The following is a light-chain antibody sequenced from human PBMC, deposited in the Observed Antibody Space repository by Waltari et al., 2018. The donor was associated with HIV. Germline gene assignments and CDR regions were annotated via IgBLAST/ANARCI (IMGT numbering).Light chain of an antibody. CDR1: SANIGSKT. Sequence: QSVLTQPPSASGTPGQRVTISCSGSSANIGSKTVSVYQQLPGTAPKLLIYSNNQRPSGVPDRFSGSKSGTSAALAISGLQSEDEADYYCATWDDSLNGYVLGAGTRVTVL. CDR3: ATWDDSLNGYV. V-gene: IGLV1-44*01. CDR2: SNN. J-gene: IGLJ1*01.